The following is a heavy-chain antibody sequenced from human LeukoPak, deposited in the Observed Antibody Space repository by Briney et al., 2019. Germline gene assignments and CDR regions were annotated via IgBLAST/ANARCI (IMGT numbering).Heavy chain of an antibody. CDR1: GFTFSSYG. V-gene: IGHV3-30*02. CDR2: IRYDESNK. J-gene: IGHJ4*02. CDR3: AKVGSITMIVDY. D-gene: IGHD3-22*01. Sequence: GGSLRLSCAASGFTFSSYGMHWVRQAPGKGLEWVAFIRYDESNKYYADSVKGRFTISRDNSKNTLYLQMNSLRAEDTAVYYCAKVGSITMIVDYWGQGTLATVSS.